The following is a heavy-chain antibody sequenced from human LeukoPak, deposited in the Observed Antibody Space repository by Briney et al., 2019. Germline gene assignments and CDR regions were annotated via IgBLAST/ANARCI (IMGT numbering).Heavy chain of an antibody. CDR3: ARASSWYYYFDY. J-gene: IGHJ4*02. D-gene: IGHD6-13*01. CDR2: INSDGSST. V-gene: IGHV3-74*01. CDR1: GFTFSSYW. Sequence: GGSLRLSCAASGFTFSSYWMHWVRQAPWKGLVWVPRINSDGSSTSYADSVKGRFTISRDNAKNTLYPQMNSLRAEDTAVYYCARASSWYYYFDYWGQGTLVTVSS.